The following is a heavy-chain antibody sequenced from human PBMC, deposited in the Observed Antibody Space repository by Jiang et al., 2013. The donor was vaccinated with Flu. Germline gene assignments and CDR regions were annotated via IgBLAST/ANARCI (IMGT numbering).Heavy chain of an antibody. CDR3: ARGGYCSSTSCPTYYFDY. CDR1: GGTFSSYA. Sequence: SGAEVKKPGSSVKVSCKASGGTFSSYAISWVRQAPGQGLEWMGRIIPILGIANYAQKFQGRVTITADKSTSTAYMELSSLRSEDTAVYYCARGGYCSSTSCPTYYFDYWGQGTLVTVSS. CDR2: IIPILGIA. J-gene: IGHJ4*02. V-gene: IGHV1-69*04. D-gene: IGHD2-2*01.